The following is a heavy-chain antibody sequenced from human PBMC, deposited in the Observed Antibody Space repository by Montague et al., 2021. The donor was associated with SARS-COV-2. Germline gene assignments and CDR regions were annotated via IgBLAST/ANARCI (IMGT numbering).Heavy chain of an antibody. D-gene: IGHD3-3*01. J-gene: IGHJ6*02. CDR2: ISSSGTT. CDR1: GGSISAYY. CDR3: ARESRLKYLEWSGSRYDYYGMDV. V-gene: IGHV4-59*01. Sequence: SETLSLTCTVSGGSISAYYWSWIRQPPGKGPEWIAYISSSGTTNYNPSLKGRITVSVDTSRNQLSLKLSSVTAADSAVYYCARESRLKYLEWSGSRYDYYGMDVWGQGTTVTVSS.